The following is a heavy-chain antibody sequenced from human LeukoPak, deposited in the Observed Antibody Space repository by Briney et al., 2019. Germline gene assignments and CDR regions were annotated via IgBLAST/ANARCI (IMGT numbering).Heavy chain of an antibody. CDR1: GGSFSDYY. CDR2: VIRSGAT. Sequence: SETLSLTCGESGGSFSDYYWSWIRQPPGKGLEWIGEVIRSGATSSNPSLKSRVTISMDASKNQVSLRLRSVTAADTAVYYCAIRRFIDYYFDYWGQGSLVTVSS. J-gene: IGHJ4*02. D-gene: IGHD3-16*02. CDR3: AIRRFIDYYFDY. V-gene: IGHV4-34*12.